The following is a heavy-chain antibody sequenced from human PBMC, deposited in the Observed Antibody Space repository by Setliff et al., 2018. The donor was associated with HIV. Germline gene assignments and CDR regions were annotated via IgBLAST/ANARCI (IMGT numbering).Heavy chain of an antibody. CDR2: IYTSGTT. CDR3: ARTRTDDSSGYYAPLFDY. D-gene: IGHD3-22*01. J-gene: IGHJ4*02. V-gene: IGHV4-61*09. Sequence: SETLSLTCVVSGDSISSGYYWGWIRQPAGKGLEWIGHIYTSGTTNYNPSLKSRVTISVDTSKNQFSLNLSSVTAADTAVYYCARTRTDDSSGYYAPLFDYWGQGTLVTVSS. CDR1: GDSISSGYY.